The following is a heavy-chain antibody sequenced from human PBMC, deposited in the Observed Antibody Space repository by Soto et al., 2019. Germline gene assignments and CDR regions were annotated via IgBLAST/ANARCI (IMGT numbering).Heavy chain of an antibody. V-gene: IGHV4-61*01. J-gene: IGHJ4*02. D-gene: IGHD6-19*01. CDR3: ARVPLRYSSSHNFDS. CDR1: GASVSSGSFY. CDR2: IYNNETF. Sequence: SETLSLTCSVSGASVSSGSFYWSWIRQPPGKGLEWIGFIYNNETFNYNPSLKSRVTLSVDTSKHQFSLKLSSVTAADTAVYYCARVPLRYSSSHNFDSWGQGALVIVSS.